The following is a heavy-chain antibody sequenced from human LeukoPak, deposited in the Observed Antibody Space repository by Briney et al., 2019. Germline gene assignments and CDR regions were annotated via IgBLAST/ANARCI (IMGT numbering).Heavy chain of an antibody. CDR2: ISYDGSNK. CDR3: ARDFTGGRYSYGPIDY. D-gene: IGHD5-18*01. V-gene: IGHV3-30-3*01. J-gene: IGHJ4*02. CDR1: GFTFSSYA. Sequence: TGGSLRLSCAASGFTFSSYAMHWVRQAPGKGLEWVAVISYDGSNKYYADSVKGRFTISRDNSKNTLYLQMNSLRAEDTAVYYCARDFTGGRYSYGPIDYWGQGTLVTVSS.